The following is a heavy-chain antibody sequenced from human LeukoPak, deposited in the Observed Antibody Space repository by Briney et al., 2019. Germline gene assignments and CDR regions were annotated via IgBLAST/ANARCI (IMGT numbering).Heavy chain of an antibody. V-gene: IGHV1-69*05. J-gene: IGHJ4*02. CDR2: IIPIFGTA. CDR1: GGTFSSYA. CDR3: ARDPSYYDFWSGYLPPYFDY. Sequence: GASVKVSCKASGGTFSSYAISWVRQAPGQGLEWMGGIIPIFGTANYAQKFQGRVTMTRDMSTSTVYMELSSLRSEDTAVYYCARDPSYYDFWSGYLPPYFDYWGQGTLVTVSS. D-gene: IGHD3-3*01.